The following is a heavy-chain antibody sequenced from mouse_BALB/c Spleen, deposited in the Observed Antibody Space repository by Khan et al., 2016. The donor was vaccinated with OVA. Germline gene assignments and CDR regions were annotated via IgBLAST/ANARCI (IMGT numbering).Heavy chain of an antibody. CDR3: DALYYYGGSYFDV. CDR2: IDPENGDT. V-gene: IGHV14-4*02. CDR1: GFNIKDYY. J-gene: IGHJ2*01. D-gene: IGHD1-1*01. Sequence: VQLQQSGAELVRSGASVKLSCTASGFNIKDYYIHWVKQRPAQGLEWIGWIDPENGDTEYAPKFQGKATMTADTSSDTAYLQLSSLTSEDTAVYYCDALYYYGGSYFDVWGQGTTLTVSS.